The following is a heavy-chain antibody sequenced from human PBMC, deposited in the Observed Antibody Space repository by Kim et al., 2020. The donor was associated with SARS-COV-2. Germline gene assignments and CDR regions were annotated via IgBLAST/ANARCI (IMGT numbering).Heavy chain of an antibody. CDR3: ARGDISYGMDG. J-gene: IGHJ6*02. CDR2: IITDGSST. V-gene: IGHV3-74*01. D-gene: IGHD2-15*01. Sequence: GGSLRLSCAASGFTFSTYWMYWVRQAPGKGLVCVSRIITDGSSTTYADSVKGRFTISRDNAKNTLYLQMNSLRGEDTAVYYCARGDISYGMDGWGQGTT. CDR1: GFTFSTYW.